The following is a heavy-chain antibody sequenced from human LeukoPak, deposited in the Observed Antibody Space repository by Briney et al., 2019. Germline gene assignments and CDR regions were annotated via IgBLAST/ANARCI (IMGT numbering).Heavy chain of an antibody. J-gene: IGHJ4*02. CDR3: AREGSYYYGSGSPPDY. CDR1: GGSISSSGYY. CDR2: IYYSGST. Sequence: PSETLSLTCTVSGGSISSSGYYWSWIRQHPGKGLEWIGYIYYSGSTYYNPSLKSRVTISVDTSKNQFSLKLSSVTAADTAVYYCAREGSYYYGSGSPPDYWGQGTLVTVSS. V-gene: IGHV4-31*03. D-gene: IGHD3-10*01.